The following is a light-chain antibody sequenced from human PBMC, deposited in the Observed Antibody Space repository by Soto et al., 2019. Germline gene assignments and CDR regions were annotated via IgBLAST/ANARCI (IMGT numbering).Light chain of an antibody. CDR3: QQYDTSTVT. J-gene: IGKJ4*01. Sequence: EIVLTQSPGTLSLSPGERATLSCRASQNVNSAYLAWYQQKPGQRPRLLIFGVSTRAAGIPDRFSGSGSGTDFTLTISGLEPEDFAVYFCQQYDTSTVTFGGGTKVDIK. V-gene: IGKV3-20*01. CDR1: QNVNSAY. CDR2: GVS.